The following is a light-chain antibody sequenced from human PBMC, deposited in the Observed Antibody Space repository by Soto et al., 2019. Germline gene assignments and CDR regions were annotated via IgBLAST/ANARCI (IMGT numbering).Light chain of an antibody. CDR1: QGISSY. Sequence: IQLPQSPSSLSASLGDRFTITCLASQGISSYLGWYQQKPGKAPNLLIYDASTLHSGVPSRFSGGGSGTDFTLTISSLQPEDFATYYCQQVNVYPSTFGGGTKVAIK. CDR2: DAS. J-gene: IGKJ4*01. CDR3: QQVNVYPST. V-gene: IGKV1-9*01.